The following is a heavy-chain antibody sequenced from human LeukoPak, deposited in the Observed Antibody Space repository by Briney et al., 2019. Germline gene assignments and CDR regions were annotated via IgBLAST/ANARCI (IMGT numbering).Heavy chain of an antibody. CDR1: GFTFSSYG. V-gene: IGHV3-30*18. CDR2: ISYDGSNK. Sequence: PGLSLRLSCAASGFTFSSYGMHWVRQAPGKGLEWVAVISYDGSNKYYADSVKGRFTISRDNSKNTLYLQMNSLRAEDTAVYYCAKEGAPALTGTGPPGYWGQGTLVTVSS. D-gene: IGHD1-20*01. J-gene: IGHJ4*02. CDR3: AKEGAPALTGTGPPGY.